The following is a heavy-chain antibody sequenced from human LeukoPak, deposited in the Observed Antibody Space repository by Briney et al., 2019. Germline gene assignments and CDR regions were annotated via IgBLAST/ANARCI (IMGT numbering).Heavy chain of an antibody. CDR3: AREDTAMVGSY. D-gene: IGHD5-18*01. CDR1: GGTFISYA. Sequence: GASVKVSCKASGGTFISYAISWVRQAPGQGLEGMGRIIPIFGTANYAQKFQGRVTITTDESTSTAYMELSNLRSEDTAVYYCAREDTAMVGSYWGQGTLVTVSS. V-gene: IGHV1-69*05. CDR2: IIPIFGTA. J-gene: IGHJ4*02.